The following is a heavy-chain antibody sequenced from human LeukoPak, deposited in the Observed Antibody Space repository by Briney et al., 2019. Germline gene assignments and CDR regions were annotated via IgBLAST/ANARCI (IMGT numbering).Heavy chain of an antibody. CDR3: AKDQYYDFWSGTFDY. D-gene: IGHD3-3*01. CDR2: TRSDGSNE. Sequence: GGSLRLSCAASGFTFSIYGMHWVRQAPGKGLEWVAFTRSDGSNEYYAESVKGRFTISRDNSKNTLYLQMNSLRAEDTAVYYCAKDQYYDFWSGTFDYWGQGTLVTVSS. J-gene: IGHJ4*02. CDR1: GFTFSIYG. V-gene: IGHV3-30*02.